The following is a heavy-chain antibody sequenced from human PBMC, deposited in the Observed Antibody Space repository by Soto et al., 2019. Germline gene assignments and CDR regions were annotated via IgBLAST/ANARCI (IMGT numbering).Heavy chain of an antibody. CDR3: ARRALLDFCYMAV. V-gene: IGHV3-64*01. Sequence: EVQLAESGGGLAQPGGSLRLSCAASGFTRSGYAMDWVRQAPGKGLEYVSGISSDGVGTYYANSVQGRFTISRDNSKNPVYLQMGSLIPEDMAVYCCARRALLDFCYMAVGGKGTTVPVSS. J-gene: IGHJ6*03. CDR2: ISSDGVGT. CDR1: GFTRSGYA.